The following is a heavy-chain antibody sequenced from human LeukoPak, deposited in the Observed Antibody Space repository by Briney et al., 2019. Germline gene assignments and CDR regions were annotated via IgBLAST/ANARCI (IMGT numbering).Heavy chain of an antibody. Sequence: PGGSLRLSCAASGFTFSSYSMNWVRQAPGKGLEWVSSISSSSSYIYYADSVKGRFTTSRDNAKNSLYLQMNSLRAEDTAVYYCARTAVAGTYYYYGMDVWGQGTTVTVSS. D-gene: IGHD6-19*01. CDR2: ISSSSSYI. CDR3: ARTAVAGTYYYYGMDV. J-gene: IGHJ6*02. CDR1: GFTFSSYS. V-gene: IGHV3-21*01.